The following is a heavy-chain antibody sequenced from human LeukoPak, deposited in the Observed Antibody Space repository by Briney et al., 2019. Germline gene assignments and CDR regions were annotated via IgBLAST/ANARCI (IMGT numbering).Heavy chain of an antibody. J-gene: IGHJ4*02. V-gene: IGHV3-23*01. CDR3: SKRRSAGIAVTGDLDY. CDR2: ISGSGGST. Sequence: PGGSLRLSCAACVFTFSSYAMSWVRQAPGKGLKWVSVISGSGGSTYYADSVKGRFTISRDNSKSTLYLQMNSLRAEDTAVYYCSKRRSAGIAVTGDLDYWGQGTLVTVSS. D-gene: IGHD6-19*01. CDR1: VFTFSSYA.